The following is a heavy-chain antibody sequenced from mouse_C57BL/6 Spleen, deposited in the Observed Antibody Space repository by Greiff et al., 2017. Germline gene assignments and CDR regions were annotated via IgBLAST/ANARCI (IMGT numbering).Heavy chain of an antibody. D-gene: IGHD1-1*01. CDR1: GYTFTGYW. CDR3: ARRHYGSLAWFAY. J-gene: IGHJ3*01. Sequence: QVQLQQSGAELMKPGASVKLSCQATGYTFTGYWIEWVKQRPGHGLAWIGEILPGSGSTNYNEKFKGKAPFTADTSSNTAYLQLSSLTTEDSASYYCARRHYGSLAWFAYWGQGTLVTVSA. CDR2: ILPGSGST. V-gene: IGHV1-9*01.